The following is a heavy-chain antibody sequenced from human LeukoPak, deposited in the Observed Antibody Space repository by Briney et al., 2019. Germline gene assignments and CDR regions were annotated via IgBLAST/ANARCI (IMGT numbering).Heavy chain of an antibody. CDR1: GGSISSSSYY. CDR3: AISPYYYDSSGYSPLIPPTI. J-gene: IGHJ3*02. V-gene: IGHV4-39*01. Sequence: SETLSLTCTVSGGSISSSSYYWGWIRQPPGKGLEWIGSIYYSGSTYYNPSLKSRVTISVDTSKNQFSLKLSSVTAADTAVYYCAISPYYYDSSGYSPLIPPTIWGQGTMVTVPS. D-gene: IGHD3-22*01. CDR2: IYYSGST.